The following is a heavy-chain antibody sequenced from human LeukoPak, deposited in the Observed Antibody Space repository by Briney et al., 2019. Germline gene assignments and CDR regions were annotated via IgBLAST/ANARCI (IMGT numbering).Heavy chain of an antibody. CDR3: ARGGYSYGPYAFDY. CDR2: FDPEDGET. V-gene: IGHV1-24*01. Sequence: ASVKVSCKVSGYTLTELSMHWVRQAPGKGLEWRGGFDPEDGETIYAQKFQGRVTMTEDTSTDTAYMELSSLRSEDTAVYYCARGGYSYGPYAFDYWGQGTLVTVSS. CDR1: GYTLTELS. D-gene: IGHD5-18*01. J-gene: IGHJ4*02.